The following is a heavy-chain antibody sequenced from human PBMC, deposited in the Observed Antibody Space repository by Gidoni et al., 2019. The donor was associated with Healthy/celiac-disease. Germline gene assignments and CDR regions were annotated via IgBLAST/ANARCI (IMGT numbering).Heavy chain of an antibody. CDR2: INHSGST. J-gene: IGHJ4*02. CDR3: ARVRVGAGRPFDY. D-gene: IGHD3-10*01. V-gene: IGHV4-34*01. Sequence: QVQLQQWGAGLLKPSETLSLTCAVYGGSFSGYYWSWIRQPPGKGLEWIGEINHSGSTNYNPSLRSRVTISVDTSKNQFSLKLSSVTAADTAVYYCARVRVGAGRPFDYWGQGTLVTVSS. CDR1: GGSFSGYY.